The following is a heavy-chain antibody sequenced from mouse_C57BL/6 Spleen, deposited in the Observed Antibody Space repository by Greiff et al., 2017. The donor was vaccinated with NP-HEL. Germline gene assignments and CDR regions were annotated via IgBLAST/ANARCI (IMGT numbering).Heavy chain of an antibody. Sequence: EVMLVESGGGLVQPKGSLKLSCAASGFSFNTYAMNWVRQAPGKGLEWVARIRSKSNNYATYYADSVKDRFTISRDDSESMLYLQMNNLKTEDTAMYYCVRQDYGSSYLAWFAYWGQGTLVTVSA. V-gene: IGHV10-1*01. J-gene: IGHJ3*01. D-gene: IGHD1-1*01. CDR1: GFSFNTYA. CDR2: IRSKSNNYAT. CDR3: VRQDYGSSYLAWFAY.